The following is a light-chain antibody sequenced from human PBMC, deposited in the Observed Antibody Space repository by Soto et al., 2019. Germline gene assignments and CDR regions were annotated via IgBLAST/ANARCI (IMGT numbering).Light chain of an antibody. V-gene: IGLV2-23*01. CDR3: CLYPRSSTVL. J-gene: IGLJ3*02. CDR1: SSNVVHYNL. Sequence: QSALTQPASVSGSPGQSITISCTGSSSNVVHYNLVSWFQQYPGKAPKLVIYEATKRPSGVSNRFSGSKSGSTASLTISGLQAEDEADYYCCLYPRSSTVLFGGGTKLTVL. CDR2: EAT.